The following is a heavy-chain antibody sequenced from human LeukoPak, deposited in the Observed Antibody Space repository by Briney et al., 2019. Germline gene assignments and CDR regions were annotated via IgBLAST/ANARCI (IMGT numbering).Heavy chain of an antibody. CDR2: INPNSGGT. Sequence: ASVRVSCKPSGYTVTRYYMHWVRQAPGQGLEGMGWINPNSGGTNYAQKFHRRVTVTRDTSISTAYMELSTLRSDDPAVYYCARARKTVNGMPGSYWGQGTLVTVSS. CDR1: GYTVTRYY. CDR3: ARARKTVNGMPGSY. J-gene: IGHJ4*02. D-gene: IGHD6-19*01. V-gene: IGHV1-2*02.